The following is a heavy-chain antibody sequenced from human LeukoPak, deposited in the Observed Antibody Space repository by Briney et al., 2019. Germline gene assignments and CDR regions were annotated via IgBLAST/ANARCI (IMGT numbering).Heavy chain of an antibody. CDR3: AKDIYHYYDSSGYYGY. CDR2: ISWNSGSI. Sequence: GRSLRLSCAASGFTFDDYAMHWVRQAPGKGLEWVSGISWNSGSIGYADSVKGRFTISRDNAKNSLYLQMNSLRAEDTALYYCAKDIYHYYDSSGYYGYWGQGTLVTVSS. J-gene: IGHJ4*02. CDR1: GFTFDDYA. V-gene: IGHV3-9*01. D-gene: IGHD3-22*01.